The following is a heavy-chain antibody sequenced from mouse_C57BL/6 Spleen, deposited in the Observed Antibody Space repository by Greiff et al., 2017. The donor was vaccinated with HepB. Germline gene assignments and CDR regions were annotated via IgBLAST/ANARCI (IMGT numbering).Heavy chain of an antibody. CDR1: GFTFSSYG. Sequence: EVKLMESGGDLVKPGGSLKLSCAASGFTFSSYGMSWVRQTPDKRLEWVATISSGGSYTYYPDSVKGRFTISRDNAKNTLYLQMSSLKSEDTAMYYCAKGTTVVSRDWYFDVWGTGTTVTVSS. D-gene: IGHD1-1*01. J-gene: IGHJ1*03. V-gene: IGHV5-6*01. CDR3: AKGTTVVSRDWYFDV. CDR2: ISSGGSYT.